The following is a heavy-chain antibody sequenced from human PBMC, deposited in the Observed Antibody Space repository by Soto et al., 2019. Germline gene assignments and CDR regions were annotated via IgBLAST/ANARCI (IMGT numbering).Heavy chain of an antibody. V-gene: IGHV3-23*01. CDR1: GFTFSSYA. D-gene: IGHD3-10*01. Sequence: PGGSLRLSCAASGFTFSSYAMSWVRQAPGKGLEWVSAISGSGGSTYYADSVKGRFTISRDNSKNTLYLQMNSLRAEDTAVYYCAKRRHFPPRHYYGCGSYYDAIDIWGQGTMVTVSS. J-gene: IGHJ3*02. CDR3: AKRRHFPPRHYYGCGSYYDAIDI. CDR2: ISGSGGST.